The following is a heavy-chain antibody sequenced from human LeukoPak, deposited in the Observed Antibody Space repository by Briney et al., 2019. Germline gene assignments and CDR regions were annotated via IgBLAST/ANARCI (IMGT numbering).Heavy chain of an antibody. V-gene: IGHV3-30*02. CDR2: IRYDGSNK. CDR1: GFTFSSYD. D-gene: IGHD4-17*01. Sequence: GGSLRLSCAASGFTFSSYDIHWVREAPGKGLEGVAFIRYDGSNKYYADSVKGRFTISRDNSKNTLYLQMNSLRDEDTAVYYCAKDADYYGDYVPYDYWGQGTLVTVSS. J-gene: IGHJ4*02. CDR3: AKDADYYGDYVPYDY.